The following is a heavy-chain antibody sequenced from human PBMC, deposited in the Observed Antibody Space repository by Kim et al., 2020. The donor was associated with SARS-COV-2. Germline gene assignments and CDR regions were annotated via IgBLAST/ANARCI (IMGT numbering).Heavy chain of an antibody. Sequence: ASVKVSCKASGYTFSDYHIHWVRQAPGQGLEWMAWINCKTDGTEYAPTFQGRVTVTRDTSISTGYMDLSGLMSDDTAVYYCATWIRVPAGRVPYWGQGTLVTVSS. CDR1: GYTFSDYH. D-gene: IGHD2-2*03. J-gene: IGHJ4*02. CDR3: ATWIRVPAGRVPY. CDR2: INCKTDGT. V-gene: IGHV1-2*02.